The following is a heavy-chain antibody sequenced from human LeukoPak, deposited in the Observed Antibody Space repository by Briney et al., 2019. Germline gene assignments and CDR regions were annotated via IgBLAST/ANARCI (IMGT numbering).Heavy chain of an antibody. CDR3: AREEPRGYYGMDV. J-gene: IGHJ6*02. CDR1: GGSISSGGYY. CDR2: IYYSGST. Sequence: SETLSLTCTVSGGSISSGGYYWSWIRQHPGTGLEWIGYIYYSGSTYYNPSLKSRVTISVDTSKNQFSLKLSSVTAADTAVYYCAREEPRGYYGMDVWGQGTTVTVSS. V-gene: IGHV4-31*03.